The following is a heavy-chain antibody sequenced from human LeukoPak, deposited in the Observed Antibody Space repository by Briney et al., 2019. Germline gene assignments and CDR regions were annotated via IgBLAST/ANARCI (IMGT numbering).Heavy chain of an antibody. D-gene: IGHD6-19*01. CDR1: GYSFTDYY. Sequence: ASVKVSCKASGYSFTDYYIHWVRQAPGQGLEWMGWINPYSGGTNYAEKFQGRVTMTRDTSITTAYMELSSLKSDDTAMYYCATLRRSGWYIGDWGQGTLVTASS. CDR3: ATLRRSGWYIGD. V-gene: IGHV1-2*02. CDR2: INPYSGGT. J-gene: IGHJ4*02.